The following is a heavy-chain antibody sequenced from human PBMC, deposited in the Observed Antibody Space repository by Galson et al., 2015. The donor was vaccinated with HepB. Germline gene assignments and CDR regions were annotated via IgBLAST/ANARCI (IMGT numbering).Heavy chain of an antibody. D-gene: IGHD6-13*01. V-gene: IGHV3-30*04. CDR2: ISYDGGNK. CDR1: GFTFNSYA. CDR3: ARGIPEDRSNWYQPITVTWFDP. Sequence: SLRLSCAASGFTFNSYAMHWVRQAPGKGLEWVAVISYDGGNKYYADSVKGRFTISRDNSKNTLFLQVSSPRGEDTAVYYCARGIPEDRSNWYQPITVTWFDPWGQGTRVTVSS. J-gene: IGHJ5*02.